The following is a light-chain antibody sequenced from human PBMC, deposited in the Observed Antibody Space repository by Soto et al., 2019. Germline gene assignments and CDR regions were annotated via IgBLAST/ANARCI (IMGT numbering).Light chain of an antibody. CDR3: QQRSNWPPIT. V-gene: IGKV3-11*01. CDR2: DAS. Sequence: EIVLTHSPATLSLSPGERATLSFSASQSVSSYLAWYQQKPGQAPRLLIYDASNRATGIPARFSGSGSGTDFTLTISSLEPEDFAVYYSQQRSNWPPITFGQGTRLEI. CDR1: QSVSSY. J-gene: IGKJ5*01.